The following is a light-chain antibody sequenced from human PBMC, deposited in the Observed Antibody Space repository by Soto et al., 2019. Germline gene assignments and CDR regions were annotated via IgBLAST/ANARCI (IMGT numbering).Light chain of an antibody. CDR1: QSVGSY. Sequence: ENVLTQSPGTLSLSPGERATLSCRASQSVGSYLGWYQKKPGQAPRLLLYGASNRATGIPDRFSGSGSGTDFTLTISRLEPEDFAVYYCQHYGGPPPWTFGQGTKVEIK. J-gene: IGKJ1*01. CDR3: QHYGGPPPWT. V-gene: IGKV3-20*01. CDR2: GAS.